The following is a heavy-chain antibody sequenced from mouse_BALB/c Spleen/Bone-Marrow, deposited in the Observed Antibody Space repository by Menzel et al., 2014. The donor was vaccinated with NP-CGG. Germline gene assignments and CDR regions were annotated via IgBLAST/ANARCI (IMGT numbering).Heavy chain of an antibody. CDR2: IRNKANGYTT. CDR3: ARDGYDDY. J-gene: IGHJ2*01. D-gene: IGHD2-2*01. CDR1: GFTFTDYY. V-gene: IGHV7-3*02. Sequence: DVMLVESGGGLVQPGGSLRLSCATSGFTFTDYYMSWVRQPPGKALGWLGFIRNKANGYTTEYSASVKGRFTISRDNSQSILYLQMNTLRAEDSATYYCARDGYDDYWGQGTTLTVSS.